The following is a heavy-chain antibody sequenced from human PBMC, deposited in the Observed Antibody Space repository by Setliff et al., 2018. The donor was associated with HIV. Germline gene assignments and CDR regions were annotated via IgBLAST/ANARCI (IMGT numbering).Heavy chain of an antibody. CDR3: LTDERPGSGWGGS. Sequence: PGESLKISCVPSGFPFSSHGMHWVRQAAGKELEWIAFIQYDGNTKEYAESVRGRFTISRDNSKNTLFLQMNSLTVDDTAVYYCLTDERPGSGWGGSWGQGTLVTVSS. D-gene: IGHD6-19*01. V-gene: IGHV3-30*02. CDR1: GFPFSSHG. J-gene: IGHJ5*02. CDR2: IQYDGNTK.